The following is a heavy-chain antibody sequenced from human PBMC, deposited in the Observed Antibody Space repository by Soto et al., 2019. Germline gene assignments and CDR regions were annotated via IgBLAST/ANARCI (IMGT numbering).Heavy chain of an antibody. D-gene: IGHD1-26*01. Sequence: SETLSLTCTVSGGSISSYYWSWIRQPPGKGLEWIGYIYYSGSTNYNPSLKSRVTISVDTSKNQFSLKLSSVTAADTAVYYCARIVEDSGAFTYYYYMAVWGKGTTVTVSS. J-gene: IGHJ6*03. CDR3: ARIVEDSGAFTYYYYMAV. CDR1: GGSISSYY. V-gene: IGHV4-59*01. CDR2: IYYSGST.